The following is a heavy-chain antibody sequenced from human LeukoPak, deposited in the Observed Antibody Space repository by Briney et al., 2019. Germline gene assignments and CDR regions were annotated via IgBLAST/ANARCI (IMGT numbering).Heavy chain of an antibody. CDR3: ARSTYYDFWSGYYGYAFDI. CDR2: IHPSGST. CDR1: GDSISSYY. Sequence: SETLSLTCTVSGDSISSYYWSWIRQPAGKGLEWIGRIHPSGSTNYNPSLKSRVTISVDTSKNQFSLKLSSVTAADTAVYYCARSTYYDFWSGYYGYAFDIWGQGTMVTVSS. D-gene: IGHD3-3*01. J-gene: IGHJ3*02. V-gene: IGHV4-4*07.